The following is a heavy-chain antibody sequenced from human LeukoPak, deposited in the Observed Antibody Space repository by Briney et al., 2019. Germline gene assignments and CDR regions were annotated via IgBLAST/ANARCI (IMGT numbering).Heavy chain of an antibody. J-gene: IGHJ6*02. Sequence: GGSLRLSCAASGFTFRSYAMHWVRQAPGKGLEWVAVISYDGSNKYYADSVKGRFTISRDNSKNTLYLQMNSLRAEDTAVYYCAKGGLSTTVTTHGMDVWGQGTTVTVSS. CDR3: AKGGLSTTVTTHGMDV. V-gene: IGHV3-30*04. CDR1: GFTFRSYA. CDR2: ISYDGSNK. D-gene: IGHD4-17*01.